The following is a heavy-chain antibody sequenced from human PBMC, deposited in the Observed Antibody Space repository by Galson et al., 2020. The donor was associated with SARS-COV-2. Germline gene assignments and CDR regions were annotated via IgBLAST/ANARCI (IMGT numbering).Heavy chain of an antibody. D-gene: IGHD3-10*01. CDR2: INHSGST. CDR3: ARGQRRITMVRGVITSAPPTDY. V-gene: IGHV4-34*01. CDR1: GGSFSGYY. Sequence: SETLSLTSAVYGGSFSGYYWSWIRQPPGKGLEWIGEINHSGSTNYNPSLKSRVTISLDTSKNQFSLKLSSVTAADTAVYYCARGQRRITMVRGVITSAPPTDYWGQGTLVTVSS. J-gene: IGHJ4*02.